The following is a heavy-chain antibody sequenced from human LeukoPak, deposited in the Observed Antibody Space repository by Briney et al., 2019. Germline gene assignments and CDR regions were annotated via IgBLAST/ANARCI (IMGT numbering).Heavy chain of an antibody. D-gene: IGHD3-9*01. CDR1: GFTFSSYS. CDR3: ARVGYDILTGYAGYYGMDV. Sequence: PGGSLRLSCAASGFTFSSYSMNWVRQAPGKGLEWVAVIWYDGSNKYYADSVKGRFTISRDNSKNTLYLQMNSLRAEDTAVYYCARVGYDILTGYAGYYGMDVWGQGTTVTVSS. J-gene: IGHJ6*02. V-gene: IGHV3-33*08. CDR2: IWYDGSNK.